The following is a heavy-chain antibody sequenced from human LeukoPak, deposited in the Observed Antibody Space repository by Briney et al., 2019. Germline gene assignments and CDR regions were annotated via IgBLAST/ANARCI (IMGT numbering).Heavy chain of an antibody. CDR1: GFSFGNFW. V-gene: IGHV3-7*01. Sequence: GGSLRLSCAASGFSFGNFWMSRVRQAPGRGLQWVASMKGDGSPTYYVDSVKGRFIISRDNARNSLYLQMNSLRAEDTAVYYCARLFGGVTTFDYWGQGALVTVSS. CDR3: ARLFGGVTTFDY. CDR2: MKGDGSPT. J-gene: IGHJ4*02. D-gene: IGHD2-8*02.